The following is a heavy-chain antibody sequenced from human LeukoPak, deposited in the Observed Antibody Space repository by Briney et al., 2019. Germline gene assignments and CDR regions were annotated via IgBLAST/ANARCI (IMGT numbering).Heavy chain of an antibody. J-gene: IGHJ5*02. Sequence: MTSETLSLTCTVSGGSISSYYWNWIRQPAGKGLEWIGRIYSSGSTYYNPSLKSRVTISVDTSKNQFSLKLSSVTAADTAVYYCARHAVVPAAIRGSRSNNWFDPWGQGTLVTVSS. CDR1: GGSISSYY. V-gene: IGHV4-4*07. CDR3: ARHAVVPAAIRGSRSNNWFDP. D-gene: IGHD2-2*02. CDR2: IYSSGST.